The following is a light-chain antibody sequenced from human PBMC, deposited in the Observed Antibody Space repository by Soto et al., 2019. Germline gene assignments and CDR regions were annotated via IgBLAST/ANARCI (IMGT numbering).Light chain of an antibody. CDR1: QRVSSSY. V-gene: IGKV3-20*01. CDR3: QQYGSSRT. J-gene: IGKJ1*01. CDR2: GAS. Sequence: EIVLTQSPGTLSLSPGERATLSCRASQRVSSSYLAWYQQKPGQAPRLLIYGASSRATGIPDRFSGSGSGTDFTLTIRRLEPEDFAVYYCQQYGSSRTFGQGTKVEIK.